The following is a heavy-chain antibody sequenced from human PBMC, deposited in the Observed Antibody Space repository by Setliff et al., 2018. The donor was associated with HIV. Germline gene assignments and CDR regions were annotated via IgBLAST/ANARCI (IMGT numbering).Heavy chain of an antibody. D-gene: IGHD5-12*01. CDR2: ISAYNGNT. J-gene: IGHJ4*02. Sequence: ASVKVSCKTSGYTFTSYGISWVRQAPGQGLEWMGWISAYNGNTKYSQKHQGTVTMTTDTSTSTAYMKLRGLRSDDTAVYYCARGGYGWGDLGPVLDYWGQGTLVTVSS. V-gene: IGHV1-18*01. CDR3: ARGGYGWGDLGPVLDY. CDR1: GYTFTSYG.